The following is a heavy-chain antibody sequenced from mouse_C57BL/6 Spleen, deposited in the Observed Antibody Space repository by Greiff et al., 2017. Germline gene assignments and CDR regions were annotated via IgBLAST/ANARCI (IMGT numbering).Heavy chain of an antibody. CDR2: INYDGSST. Sequence: EVKLMESEGGLVQPGSSMKLSCTASGFTFSDYYMAWVRQVPEKGLEWVANINYDGSSTYYLDSLKSRFIISRDNAKNILYLQMSSLKSEDTATYYCARVGYYGSSLYYYAMDYWGQGTSVTVSS. J-gene: IGHJ4*01. D-gene: IGHD1-1*01. V-gene: IGHV5-16*01. CDR3: ARVGYYGSSLYYYAMDY. CDR1: GFTFSDYY.